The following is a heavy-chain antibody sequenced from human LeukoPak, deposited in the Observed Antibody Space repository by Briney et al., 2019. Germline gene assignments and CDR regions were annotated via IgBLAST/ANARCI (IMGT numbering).Heavy chain of an antibody. D-gene: IGHD5-18*01. V-gene: IGHV3-66*02. CDR1: GFTVSSNY. Sequence: PGGSLRLSCAASGFTVSSNYMSWVRQAPGKGLEWVSVIYSGGSTYYADSVKGRFTISRDNSKNTLYLQMNSLRAEDTAVYYCARGPWMQLWGTSDYWGQGTLVTVSS. J-gene: IGHJ4*02. CDR2: IYSGGST. CDR3: ARGPWMQLWGTSDY.